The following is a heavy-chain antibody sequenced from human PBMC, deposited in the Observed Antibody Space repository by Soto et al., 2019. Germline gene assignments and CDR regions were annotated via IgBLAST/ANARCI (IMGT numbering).Heavy chain of an antibody. V-gene: IGHV4-59*01. CDR1: GGSISSYY. J-gene: IGHJ5*02. D-gene: IGHD3-10*01. CDR3: AYLDGEQHPRRFDA. Sequence: PSETLSLTCTVSGGSISSYYWSWIRQPPGKGLEWIGYIYYSGSTNYNPSLKSRVTISVDTSKNQFSLKLSSVTAADTAVYYCAYLDGEQHPRRFDAWGQGTLVTVSS. CDR2: IYYSGST.